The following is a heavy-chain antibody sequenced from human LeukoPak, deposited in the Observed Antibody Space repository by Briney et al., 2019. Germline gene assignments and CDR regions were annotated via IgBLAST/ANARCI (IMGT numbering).Heavy chain of an antibody. CDR1: GGSISGHY. CDR2: IYYSGAT. Sequence: SETLSLTCNVSGGSISGHYWTWIRQPPGKGLEFIGFIYYSGATNYNPSLKSRVTMSVDTSKNQLSLKLSSVTAADTAVYYCAKRRITIFGMDVWGQGTTVTISS. J-gene: IGHJ6*02. V-gene: IGHV4-59*08. CDR3: AKRRITIFGMDV. D-gene: IGHD3-3*01.